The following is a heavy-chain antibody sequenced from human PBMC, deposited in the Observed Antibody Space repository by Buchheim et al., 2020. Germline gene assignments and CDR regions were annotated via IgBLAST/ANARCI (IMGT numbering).Heavy chain of an antibody. CDR2: ISYDGSNK. J-gene: IGHJ4*02. V-gene: IGHV3-30*18. CDR3: AKDSYDSSGYYWGYFDY. D-gene: IGHD3-22*01. Sequence: QVQLVESGGGVVQPGRSLRLSCAASGFTFSSYGMHWVRQAPGKGLVWVAVISYDGSNKYYADSVKGRFTISRDNSKNTLSLQMNNLRAEDTAVYYCAKDSYDSSGYYWGYFDYWGQGTL. CDR1: GFTFSSYG.